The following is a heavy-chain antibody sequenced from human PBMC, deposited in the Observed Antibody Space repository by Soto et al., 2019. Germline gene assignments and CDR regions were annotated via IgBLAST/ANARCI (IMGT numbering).Heavy chain of an antibody. Sequence: EVQLVESGGGLVQPGGSLRLSCAASGFTFSSYWMHWVRQAPGKGLVWVSRIHSDGSSTSYADSVKGRFTISRDNAKNTLYLQMNSLRAEDTAVYYCASLSTCISTSCEYWYFDLWGRGTLVTVSS. J-gene: IGHJ2*01. D-gene: IGHD2-2*01. CDR1: GFTFSSYW. CDR2: IHSDGSST. V-gene: IGHV3-74*01. CDR3: ASLSTCISTSCEYWYFDL.